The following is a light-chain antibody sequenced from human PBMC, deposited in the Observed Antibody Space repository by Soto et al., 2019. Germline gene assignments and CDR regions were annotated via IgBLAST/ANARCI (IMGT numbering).Light chain of an antibody. CDR2: EVT. CDR1: SSDVGIYNY. J-gene: IGLJ1*01. CDR3: SSYTTRSTRV. V-gene: IGLV2-14*01. Sequence: QSALTQPASVSGSPGQSIAISCTGSSSDVGIYNYVSWYQQHPGKVPKLIIYEVTNRPSGVSNRFSGSKSGNTASLTISGLQAEDEADYYCSSYTTRSTRVFGTGTKATVL.